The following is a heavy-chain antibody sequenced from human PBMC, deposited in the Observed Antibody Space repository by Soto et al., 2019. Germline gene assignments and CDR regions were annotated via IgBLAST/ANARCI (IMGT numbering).Heavy chain of an antibody. CDR2: IYYSGST. J-gene: IGHJ3*02. Sequence: QVQLQESGPGLVKPSQTLSLTCTVSGGSISSGGYYWSWIRQHPGKGLEWIGYIYYSGSTYYNPSLKSRVTISVDTSNNQFSLKLSSVTAADTAVYYCARDRIRGGNLEAFDIWGQGTMVTVSS. CDR1: GGSISSGGYY. D-gene: IGHD2-15*01. V-gene: IGHV4-31*03. CDR3: ARDRIRGGNLEAFDI.